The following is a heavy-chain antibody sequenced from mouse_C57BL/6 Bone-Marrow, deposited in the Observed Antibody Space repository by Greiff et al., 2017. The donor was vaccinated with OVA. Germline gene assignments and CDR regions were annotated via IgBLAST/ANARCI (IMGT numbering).Heavy chain of an antibody. CDR3: TLYVGFAY. CDR2: IDPENGDT. Sequence: EVHLVESGAELVRPGASVKLSCTASGFNIKDDYMHWVKQRPEQGLEWIGWIDPENGDTEYASKFQGKATITADTSSNTAYLQLSSLTSEDTAVYYCTLYVGFAYWGQGTLVTVSA. V-gene: IGHV14-4*01. D-gene: IGHD1-1*01. J-gene: IGHJ3*01. CDR1: GFNIKDDY.